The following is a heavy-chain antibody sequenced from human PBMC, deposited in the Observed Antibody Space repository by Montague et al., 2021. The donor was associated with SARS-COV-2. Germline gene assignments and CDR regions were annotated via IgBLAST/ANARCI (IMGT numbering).Heavy chain of an antibody. J-gene: IGHJ4*02. CDR3: ARVGGGRTFYY. Sequence: SETLSLTCTVSGDSVSSTTYYWAWIRQPPGKGLEYIGTIYYSGXXXYXXSLKSRVAMSVDTSKNQFSLKLDSVTAADTAVYYCARVGGGRTFYYWGQGILVTVSS. V-gene: IGHV4-39*07. CDR2: IYYSGXX. CDR1: GDSVSSTTYY. D-gene: IGHD3-16*01.